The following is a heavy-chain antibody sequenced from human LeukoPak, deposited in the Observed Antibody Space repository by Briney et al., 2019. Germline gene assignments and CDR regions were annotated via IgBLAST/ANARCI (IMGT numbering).Heavy chain of an antibody. CDR2: ISYDGSNK. CDR3: AREGQLRAFDY. Sequence: GGSLRLSCAASGFTFSSYAMNWVRQAPGKGLEWVALISYDGSNKYYADSVKGRFTISRDNSKNTLYLQMNSLRAEDTAVYYCAREGQLRAFDYWGQGTLVTVSS. V-gene: IGHV3-30*04. D-gene: IGHD1-7*01. J-gene: IGHJ4*02. CDR1: GFTFSSYA.